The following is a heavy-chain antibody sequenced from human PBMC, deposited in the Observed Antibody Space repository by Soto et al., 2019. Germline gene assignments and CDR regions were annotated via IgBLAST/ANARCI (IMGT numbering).Heavy chain of an antibody. CDR1: GDSTVNSY. Sequence: DTLSLTCTVSGDSTVNSYWSWIRQAKGKGPEWLGYLSYNGGTNHNPSLQGRDTMSVDTAQNQFSLNMNSVTAADTAVYYCARGAIWHLVHXWGQEILVTASX. CDR2: LSYNGGT. CDR3: ARGAIWHLVHX. J-gene: IGHJ5*02. V-gene: IGHV4-59*01. D-gene: IGHD6-6*01.